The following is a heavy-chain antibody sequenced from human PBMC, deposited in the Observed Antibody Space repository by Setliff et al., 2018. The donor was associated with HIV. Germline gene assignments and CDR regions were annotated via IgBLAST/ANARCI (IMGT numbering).Heavy chain of an antibody. Sequence: ASVKVSCKASGYTFTSYYMHWVRQAPGQGLEWMGIINPSGGSTSYAQKFQGRGTMTRDTSTSTVYMELSSLRSEDTAVYYCARGGPLITMVRGVLRWFDPWGQGTLVTVSS. D-gene: IGHD3-10*01. CDR2: INPSGGST. CDR1: GYTFTSYY. CDR3: ARGGPLITMVRGVLRWFDP. J-gene: IGHJ5*02. V-gene: IGHV1-46*01.